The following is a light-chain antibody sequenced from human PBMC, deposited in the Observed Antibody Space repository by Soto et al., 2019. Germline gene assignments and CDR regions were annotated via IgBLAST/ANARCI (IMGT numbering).Light chain of an antibody. V-gene: IGLV2-14*01. Sequence: QSALTQPASVSGSPGQSITISCTGTISDVGAYNYVSWYQQHPGKAPKLMIYEVINRPSGVSYRFSGSKSGNTASLTISGLQAEDEADYYCSSYTATNTYVFGTGTKLTVL. CDR1: ISDVGAYNY. CDR2: EVI. CDR3: SSYTATNTYV. J-gene: IGLJ1*01.